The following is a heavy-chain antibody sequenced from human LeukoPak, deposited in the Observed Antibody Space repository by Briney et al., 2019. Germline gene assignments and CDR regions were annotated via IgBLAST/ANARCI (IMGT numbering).Heavy chain of an antibody. J-gene: IGHJ4*02. Sequence: PGGSLRLSCAASGLTFSNFWMHWVRQVPGKGLVWVARINSDGSATNYADSVRGRFTISRDNAKNTLYLQMNGLRADDTAVYYCVRVGGTYSPLNYWGQGTLVTVSS. D-gene: IGHD1-26*01. V-gene: IGHV3-74*01. CDR2: INSDGSAT. CDR3: VRVGGTYSPLNY. CDR1: GLTFSNFW.